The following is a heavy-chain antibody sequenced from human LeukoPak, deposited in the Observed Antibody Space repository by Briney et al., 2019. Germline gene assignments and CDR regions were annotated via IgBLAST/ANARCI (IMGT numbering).Heavy chain of an antibody. D-gene: IGHD3-10*01. Sequence: VKVSCKASGCSFSSSAVQWVRQARGQRLEWIGWILVGTGNTNYAQKFQERVTITRDMSTSTAYMELSSLRSEDTAVYYCAADPPHYYGSSDGMDVWGQGTTVTVSS. CDR1: GCSFSSSA. V-gene: IGHV1-58*01. CDR3: AADPPHYYGSSDGMDV. J-gene: IGHJ6*02. CDR2: ILVGTGNT.